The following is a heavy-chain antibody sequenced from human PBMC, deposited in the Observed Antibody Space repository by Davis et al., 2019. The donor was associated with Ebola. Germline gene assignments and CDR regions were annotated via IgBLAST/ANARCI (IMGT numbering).Heavy chain of an antibody. D-gene: IGHD6-6*01. CDR2: IYHSGST. V-gene: IGHV4-38-2*02. CDR3: ARDHYSSSSYFDC. J-gene: IGHJ4*02. CDR1: GGSISSYY. Sequence: SETLSLTCTVSGGSISSYYWSWIRQPPGKGLEWIGSIYHSGSTYYNPSLKSRVTISVDTSKNQFSLKLSSVTAADTAVYYCARDHYSSSSYFDCWGQGTLVTVSS.